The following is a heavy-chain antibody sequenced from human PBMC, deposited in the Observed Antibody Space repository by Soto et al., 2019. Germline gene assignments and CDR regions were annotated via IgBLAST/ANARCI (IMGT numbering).Heavy chain of an antibody. CDR1: SGSISSSNW. CDR2: IYHSGST. D-gene: IGHD2-15*01. Sequence: QVQLQESGPGLVKPSGTLSLTCAVSSGSISSSNWWSWVRQPPGKGLEWIGEIYHSGSTNYNPSLKIRVTISVDKSKHQFSLKLSSVTAADTAVYYCARVRCSGGSCYRPFDPWGQGNLVPVSS. J-gene: IGHJ5*02. CDR3: ARVRCSGGSCYRPFDP. V-gene: IGHV4-4*02.